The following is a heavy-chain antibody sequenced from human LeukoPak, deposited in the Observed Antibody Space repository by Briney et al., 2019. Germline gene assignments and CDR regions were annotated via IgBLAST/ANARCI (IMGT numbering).Heavy chain of an antibody. Sequence: ASVKVSCKASGYTFSSYAMHWVRQAPGQRLEWMGIINPRTGSTSYSQKFQGRVTMTRDMSTSTVYMELSSLRSEDTALYYCARGVHVRVYDSNPHYGHYWGQGTLVTVSS. D-gene: IGHD3-22*01. CDR1: GYTFSSYA. V-gene: IGHV1-46*01. CDR2: INPRTGST. J-gene: IGHJ4*02. CDR3: ARGVHVRVYDSNPHYGHY.